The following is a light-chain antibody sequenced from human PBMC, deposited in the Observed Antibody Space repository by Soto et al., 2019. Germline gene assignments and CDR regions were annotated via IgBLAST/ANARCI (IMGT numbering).Light chain of an antibody. Sequence: EIVLTQSPGTLSLSPGERATLSCRASQSVSSSYLAWYQQKPGQAPRLLIYGASSRATGIPDRFSGSGSGTDFPLTISRLEPEDSAVYYCQQYGSSPGFTFGPGTKVDIK. CDR1: QSVSSSY. CDR3: QQYGSSPGFT. CDR2: GAS. V-gene: IGKV3-20*01. J-gene: IGKJ3*01.